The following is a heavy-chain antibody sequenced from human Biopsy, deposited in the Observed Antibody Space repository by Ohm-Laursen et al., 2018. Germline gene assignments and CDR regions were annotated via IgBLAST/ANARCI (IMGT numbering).Heavy chain of an antibody. Sequence: TQTLTLTGSFSGFSLSARGMCVSWILQAPGKALEWLARVDWDDYKDYSASLQTKLSISKDTSNDQVVLTVNNVDPADTATYYCARTPILIVSAGLVYRHRRHLQGMDVWGQGIAVTVS. CDR2: VDWDDYK. D-gene: IGHD6-13*01. CDR3: ARTPILIVSAGLVYRHRRHLQGMDV. V-gene: IGHV2-70*11. CDR1: GFSLSARGMC. J-gene: IGHJ6*02.